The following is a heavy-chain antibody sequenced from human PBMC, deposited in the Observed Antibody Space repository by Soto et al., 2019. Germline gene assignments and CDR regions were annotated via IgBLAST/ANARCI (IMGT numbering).Heavy chain of an antibody. CDR2: FDPEDGET. V-gene: IGHV1-24*01. CDR1: GYTLTELS. D-gene: IGHD3-10*01. Sequence: ASVKVSCKVSGYTLTELSMHWVRQAPGKGLEWMGGFDPEDGETIYAQKFQGRVTMTEDTSTDTAYMELSSLRSEDTAVYYCATDQYGSGSYYLDYWGQGTLVTVSS. CDR3: ATDQYGSGSYYLDY. J-gene: IGHJ4*02.